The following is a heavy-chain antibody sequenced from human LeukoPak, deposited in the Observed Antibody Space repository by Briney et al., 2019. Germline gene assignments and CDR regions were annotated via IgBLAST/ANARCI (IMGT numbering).Heavy chain of an antibody. J-gene: IGHJ3*02. D-gene: IGHD2-21*02. Sequence: ASVKVSCKASGYTFTSYGISWVRQAPGQGLEWMGWISAYNGNTNYAQKLQGRVTITTDESTSTAYMELSSLRSEDTAVYYCARTQNVVVTAIYAFDIWGQGTMVTVSS. CDR1: GYTFTSYG. CDR3: ARTQNVVVTAIYAFDI. CDR2: ISAYNGNT. V-gene: IGHV1-18*01.